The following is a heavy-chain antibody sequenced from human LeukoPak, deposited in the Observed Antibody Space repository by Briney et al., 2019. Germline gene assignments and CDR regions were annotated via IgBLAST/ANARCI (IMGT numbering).Heavy chain of an antibody. V-gene: IGHV4-59*12. CDR3: ARLQYCSGTSCYWFDP. D-gene: IGHD2-2*01. J-gene: IGHJ5*02. Sequence: PSETLSLTCTVSGGSMSGYYWSWIRQPLGKGLEWIGYIYHTGSTYYNPSLKSRVTISVDTSKNQFSLRLSSVTAADTAVYYCARLQYCSGTSCYWFDPWGQGTLVTVSS. CDR1: GGSMSGYY. CDR2: IYHTGST.